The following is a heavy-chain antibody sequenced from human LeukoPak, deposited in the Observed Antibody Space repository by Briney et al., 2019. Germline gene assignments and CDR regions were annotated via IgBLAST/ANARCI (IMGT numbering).Heavy chain of an antibody. CDR2: ISYDGSNK. Sequence: PGRSLRLSCAASGFTFSNYAMHWVRQAPDKGLEWVAVISYDGSNKYYADSVKGRFTISRDNSKNTLYLQMNRLRAEDTAVYYCARDSYGADYWGQGTLVTVYS. CDR3: ARDSYGADY. CDR1: GFTFSNYA. V-gene: IGHV3-30*04. J-gene: IGHJ4*02. D-gene: IGHD4-17*01.